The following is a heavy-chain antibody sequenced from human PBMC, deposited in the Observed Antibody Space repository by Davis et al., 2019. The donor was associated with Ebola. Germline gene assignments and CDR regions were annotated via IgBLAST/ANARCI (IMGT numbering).Heavy chain of an antibody. J-gene: IGHJ6*02. D-gene: IGHD3-10*01. Sequence: PGGSLRLSCAASGFTFSSYEMNWVRQAPGKGLEWVSSISSSSSYIYYADSVKGRFTISRDNAKNSLYLQINSLRAEDTAVYYCARDQHYYGSGRGYYGMDVWGQGTTVTVSS. CDR2: ISSSSSYI. CDR3: ARDQHYYGSGRGYYGMDV. V-gene: IGHV3-21*01. CDR1: GFTFSSYE.